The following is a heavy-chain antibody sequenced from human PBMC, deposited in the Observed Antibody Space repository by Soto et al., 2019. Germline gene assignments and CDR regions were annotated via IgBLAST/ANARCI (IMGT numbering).Heavy chain of an antibody. CDR2: ISSSSSTI. V-gene: IGHV3-48*01. J-gene: IGHJ1*01. CDR1: GFTFSSYS. CDR3: AKRIAAAGTGLVQH. Sequence: AGGSLRLSCAASGFTFSSYSMNWVRQAPGKGPEWVSYISSSSSTIYYADSVKGRFTISRDNAKNTLYLQMNSLRAEDTAVYYRAKRIAAAGTGLVQHWGQGTLVTVSS. D-gene: IGHD6-13*01.